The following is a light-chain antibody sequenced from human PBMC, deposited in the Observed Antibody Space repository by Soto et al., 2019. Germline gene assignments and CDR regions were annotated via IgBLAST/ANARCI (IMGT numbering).Light chain of an antibody. V-gene: IGKV3-11*01. CDR1: QSIGNS. J-gene: IGKJ4*01. CDR3: RQRYNWPLT. Sequence: TVLTQSPATLSLSPGERATLSCKASQSIGNSLGWFQQKPGQAPRLLIYDAFNRDTGIPARFTGSGSGSDFTLTISSLEPEDFGVYYCRQRYNWPLTFGEGTKVEIK. CDR2: DAF.